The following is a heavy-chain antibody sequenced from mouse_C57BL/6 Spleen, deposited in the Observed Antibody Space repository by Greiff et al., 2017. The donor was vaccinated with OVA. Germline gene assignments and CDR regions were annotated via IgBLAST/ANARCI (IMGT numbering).Heavy chain of an antibody. CDR1: GYTFTSYW. Sequence: LPPPGAELVKPGASVKMSCKASGYTFTSYWITWVKQRPGQGLEWIGDIYPGSGSTNYNEKFKSKATLTVDTSSSTAYMQLSSLTSEDSAVYYCARGDGSLFAYWGQGTLVTVSA. D-gene: IGHD2-3*01. J-gene: IGHJ3*01. CDR2: IYPGSGST. V-gene: IGHV1-55*01. CDR3: ARGDGSLFAY.